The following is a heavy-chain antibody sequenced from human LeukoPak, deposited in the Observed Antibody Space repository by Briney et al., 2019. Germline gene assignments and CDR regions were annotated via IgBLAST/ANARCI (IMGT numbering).Heavy chain of an antibody. CDR1: GFTFSSYG. D-gene: IGHD3-22*01. Sequence: GGSLRLSCAASGFTFSSYGMHWVRQAPGKGLEWVAVISYDGSNKYYADSVKGRFTISRDNSKNTLYLQMNSLRAEDTAVYYCAEDRRHYYDSSGSTYYFDYWGQGTLVTVSS. V-gene: IGHV3-30*18. J-gene: IGHJ4*02. CDR2: ISYDGSNK. CDR3: AEDRRHYYDSSGSTYYFDY.